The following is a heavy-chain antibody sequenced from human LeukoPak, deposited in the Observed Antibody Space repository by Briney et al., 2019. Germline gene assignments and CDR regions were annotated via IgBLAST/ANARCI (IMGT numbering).Heavy chain of an antibody. J-gene: IGHJ2*01. CDR1: GGSFSSYY. V-gene: IGHV4-34*01. D-gene: IGHD2-2*01. Sequence: SETLSLTCAVYGGSFSSYYWGWIRQPPGKGPEWIGDINHSGITNYNPSLKSRATISIDTSKNQFSLKVTSVTAADTAVYYCARKVLDYQLLQWYFDLWGRGTLVTVSS. CDR3: ARKVLDYQLLQWYFDL. CDR2: INHSGIT.